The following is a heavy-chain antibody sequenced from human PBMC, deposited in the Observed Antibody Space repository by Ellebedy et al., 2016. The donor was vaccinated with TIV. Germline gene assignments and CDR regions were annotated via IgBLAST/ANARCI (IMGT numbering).Heavy chain of an antibody. CDR1: GGSISSGGYY. D-gene: IGHD1-20*01. J-gene: IGHJ4*02. V-gene: IGHV4-31*03. CDR2: IYYSGST. Sequence: SETLSLTCTVSGGSISSGGYYWSWIRQHPGKGLEWIGYIYYSGSTYYNPSLKSRVTISVDTSKNQFSLKLSSVTAADTAVYYCASTYNWNDVWGDYWGQGTLVTVSS. CDR3: ASTYNWNDVWGDY.